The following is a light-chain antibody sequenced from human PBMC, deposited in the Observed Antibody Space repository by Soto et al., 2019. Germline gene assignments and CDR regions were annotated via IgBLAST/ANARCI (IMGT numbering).Light chain of an antibody. CDR1: SSDVGGYDY. V-gene: IGLV2-14*01. CDR3: CSYADNYSYV. J-gene: IGLJ1*01. Sequence: QSVLTQPASVSGSPGQSITISCTGTSSDVGGYDYVSWYQLHPGKAPKLMVFEVNNRPSGVSYRFSGSKSGNTASLTISGLQAEDEADYYCCSYADNYSYVFGTGTKVTVL. CDR2: EVN.